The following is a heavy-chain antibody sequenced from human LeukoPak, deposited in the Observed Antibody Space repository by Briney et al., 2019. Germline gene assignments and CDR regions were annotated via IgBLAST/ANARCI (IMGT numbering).Heavy chain of an antibody. V-gene: IGHV3-30*02. CDR2: IRYDGSDK. J-gene: IGHJ4*02. Sequence: GGSLRLSCPTPGFSLNKYGTHWVRQAPGKGLEWVAYIRYDGSDKHYGDSVKGRFTISRYDSKNTLYLQMSSLRAEDTAVYYCGEGWDYKFWSCYDHWGQGILVTVSS. D-gene: IGHD3-3*01. CDR3: GEGWDYKFWSCYDH. CDR1: GFSLNKYG.